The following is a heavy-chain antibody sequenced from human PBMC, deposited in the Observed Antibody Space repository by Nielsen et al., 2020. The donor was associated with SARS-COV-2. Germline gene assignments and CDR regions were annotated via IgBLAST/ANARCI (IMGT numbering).Heavy chain of an antibody. CDR3: ARAVGRYSSSSKWGDY. V-gene: IGHV1-46*01. Sequence: ASVKVSCKASGYTFTSYYMHWVRQAPGQGLEWMGIINPSGGSTSYAQKFQGRVTMTRDTSTSTVYTELSSLRSEDTAVYYCARAVGRYSSSSKWGDYWGQGTLVTVSS. CDR2: INPSGGST. D-gene: IGHD6-6*01. J-gene: IGHJ4*02. CDR1: GYTFTSYY.